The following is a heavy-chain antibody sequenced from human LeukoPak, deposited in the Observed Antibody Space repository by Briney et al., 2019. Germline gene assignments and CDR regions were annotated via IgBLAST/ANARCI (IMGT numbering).Heavy chain of an antibody. Sequence: GGSLRLSCAASGFTFSSYAMSWVRQAPGKGLEWVSGISGSTYYADSVKGRFTICRDNSKNTLYLQMNSLRAEDTAVYYCAKLGYSGYDPKDYWGQGTLVTVSS. CDR2: ISGST. V-gene: IGHV3-23*01. J-gene: IGHJ4*02. D-gene: IGHD5-12*01. CDR1: GFTFSSYA. CDR3: AKLGYSGYDPKDY.